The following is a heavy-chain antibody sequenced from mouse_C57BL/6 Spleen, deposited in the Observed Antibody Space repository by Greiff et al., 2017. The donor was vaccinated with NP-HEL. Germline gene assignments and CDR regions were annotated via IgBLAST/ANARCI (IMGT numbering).Heavy chain of an antibody. Sequence: VKLQQSGAELARPGASVKMSCKASGYTFTSYTMHWVKQRPGQGLEWIGYINPSSGYTKYNQKFKDKATLTADKSSSTAYMQLSSLTSEDSAVYYCAREESSGYLDYWGQGTTLTVSS. CDR1: GYTFTSYT. D-gene: IGHD3-2*02. CDR3: AREESSGYLDY. J-gene: IGHJ2*01. CDR2: INPSSGYT. V-gene: IGHV1-4*01.